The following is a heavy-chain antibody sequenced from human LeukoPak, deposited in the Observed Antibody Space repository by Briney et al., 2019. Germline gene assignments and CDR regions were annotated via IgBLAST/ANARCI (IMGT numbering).Heavy chain of an antibody. CDR3: AKDGYCSGGSCYSGVSYYYYYMDV. V-gene: IGHV3-43*01. J-gene: IGHJ6*03. Sequence: GGSLRLSCAASGFTFDDYTMPWVRQAPGKGLEWVSLISWDGGSTYYADSVKGRFTISRDNSKNSLYLQMNSLRTEDTALYYCAKDGYCSGGSCYSGVSYYYYYMDVWGKGTTVTVSS. CDR2: ISWDGGST. CDR1: GFTFDDYT. D-gene: IGHD2-15*01.